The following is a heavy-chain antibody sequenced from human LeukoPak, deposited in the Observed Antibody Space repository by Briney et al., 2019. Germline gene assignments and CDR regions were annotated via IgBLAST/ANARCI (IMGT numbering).Heavy chain of an antibody. D-gene: IGHD3-9*01. CDR3: AKSPYYDILTGNYFDY. CDR2: ISGSGHRT. J-gene: IGHJ4*02. Sequence: GGSLRLSCAASGFTFSSYGVSWVRQAPGKGLEWVSGISGSGHRTYYADSVKGRFTISRDNSKSTLYLQMNSLRAEDTAVYYCAKSPYYDILTGNYFDYWGQGTLVTVSS. CDR1: GFTFSSYG. V-gene: IGHV3-23*01.